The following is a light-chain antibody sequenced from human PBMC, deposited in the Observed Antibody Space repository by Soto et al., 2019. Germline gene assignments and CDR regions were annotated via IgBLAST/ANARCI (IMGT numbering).Light chain of an antibody. J-gene: IGKJ2*01. CDR1: QSVRSN. CDR3: QQYNNWPPLYT. V-gene: IGKV3-15*01. Sequence: EIVMTQSPATLSVSPGERATLSCRASQSVRSNLAWYQQKPGQAPRLLIYGASTRATGIPARFSGSGSGTEFTLTISSLQSEDLAVYYCQQYNNWPPLYTFGQGTKLEIK. CDR2: GAS.